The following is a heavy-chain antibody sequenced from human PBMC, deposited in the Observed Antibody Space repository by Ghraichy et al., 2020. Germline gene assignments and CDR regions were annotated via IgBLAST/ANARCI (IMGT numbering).Heavy chain of an antibody. D-gene: IGHD3-3*01. CDR2: IRSKANNYAT. J-gene: IGHJ4*02. V-gene: IGHV3-73*01. Sequence: GGSLRLSCAASGFIFSGSAIHWVRQASGKGLEWVGRIRSKANNYATAYAASVKGRFTISRDDSQNTAYLQMNSLRTEDTAVYYCTRLRYDFWSVTSGGHYWGQGTLVTVSS. CDR1: GFIFSGSA. CDR3: TRLRYDFWSVTSGGHY.